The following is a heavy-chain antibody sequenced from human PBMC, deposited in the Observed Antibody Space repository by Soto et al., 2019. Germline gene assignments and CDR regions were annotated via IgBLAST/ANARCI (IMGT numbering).Heavy chain of an antibody. CDR3: ARQVSGSYYFDY. D-gene: IGHD2-15*01. V-gene: IGHV3-64*01. CDR1: GFTFSSYA. J-gene: IGHJ4*02. CDR2: ISSNGGST. Sequence: EVQLVESGGGLVQPGGSLRLSCAASGFTFSSYAMHWVRQAPGKGLEYVSDISSNGGSTYYANSVKGRFTISRDNSKNTLYIQMGSLRAEDMSVYYCARQVSGSYYFDYWGQGTLVTVSS.